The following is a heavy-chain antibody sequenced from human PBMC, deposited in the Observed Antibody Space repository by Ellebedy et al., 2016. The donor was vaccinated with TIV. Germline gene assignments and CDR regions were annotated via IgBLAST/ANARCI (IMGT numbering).Heavy chain of an antibody. CDR1: GFTVSSNH. Sequence: PGGSLRLSCAASGFTVSSNHMSWVRQAPGKGLEWVSVIYSGGSIYYADSVKGRFTISRDNSKNTLYLQMNSLRVEDTAVYYCAWATSGFDYWGQGALATVSP. CDR3: AWATSGFDY. CDR2: IYSGGSI. J-gene: IGHJ4*02. V-gene: IGHV3-66*01. D-gene: IGHD5-24*01.